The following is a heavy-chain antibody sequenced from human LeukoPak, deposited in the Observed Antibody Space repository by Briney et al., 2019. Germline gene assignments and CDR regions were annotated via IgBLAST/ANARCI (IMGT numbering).Heavy chain of an antibody. CDR2: IYYSGRT. J-gene: IGHJ4*02. V-gene: IGHV4-59*01. D-gene: IGHD2-21*01. CDR3: ARGSAVVNFDH. Sequence: PSETLSLTCIVSGGSINPYYWSWIRQPPGKGLEWIGYIYYSGRTNYNPSLKSRLTMSVDTSKNQFSLNLSSVTAADTAVYYCARGSAVVNFDHWGQGTLVTVSS. CDR1: GGSINPYY.